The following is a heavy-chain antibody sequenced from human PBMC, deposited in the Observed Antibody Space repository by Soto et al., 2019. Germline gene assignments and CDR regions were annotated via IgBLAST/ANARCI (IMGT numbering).Heavy chain of an antibody. CDR2: ISGSGGST. J-gene: IGHJ4*02. D-gene: IGHD2-15*01. Sequence: GGSLRLSCAASGFTFSIYAMSWVRHAPGKGLEWVSAISGSGGSTYYADSVKGRFTISRDNSKNTLYLQMNSLRAEDTAVYYCAKEGKVEVLVDYWGQGTLVTVSS. V-gene: IGHV3-23*01. CDR1: GFTFSIYA. CDR3: AKEGKVEVLVDY.